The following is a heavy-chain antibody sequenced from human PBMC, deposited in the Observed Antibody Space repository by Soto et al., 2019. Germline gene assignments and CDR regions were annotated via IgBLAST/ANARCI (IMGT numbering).Heavy chain of an antibody. Sequence: QVQLVQSGTEVKKPGSSVKVSCKASGDTFSFYTINWVRQAPGLGLEWVGRINPIVSMSNYAQKFQGRVSQTADKSTSTAYMEMRSLRSDDTAMYFCAASYGSGYRAFDYWGQGALVTVSS. V-gene: IGHV1-69*02. J-gene: IGHJ4*02. D-gene: IGHD3-10*01. CDR2: INPIVSMS. CDR1: GDTFSFYT. CDR3: AASYGSGYRAFDY.